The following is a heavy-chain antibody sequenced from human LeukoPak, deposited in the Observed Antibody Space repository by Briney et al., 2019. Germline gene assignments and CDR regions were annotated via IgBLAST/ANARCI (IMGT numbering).Heavy chain of an antibody. V-gene: IGHV3-23*01. J-gene: IGHJ4*02. CDR2: IRASGGST. Sequence: PGGSLRLSCAASGFAFSSYAMTWVRQAPGKGLEWVSSIRASGGSTYYADSVKGRFTISRDNSKNTLYLQMNSLRADDTAVYYCAKDSCTSSSCQSDYWGQGTLVTVSS. CDR1: GFAFSSYA. D-gene: IGHD2-2*01. CDR3: AKDSCTSSSCQSDY.